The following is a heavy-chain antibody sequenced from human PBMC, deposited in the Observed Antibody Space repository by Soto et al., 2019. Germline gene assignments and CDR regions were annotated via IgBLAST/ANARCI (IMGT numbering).Heavy chain of an antibody. CDR3: ASGLHEVYGMDV. Sequence: QVQLVQSGAEVKKPGASVKVSCTASGYTFTNYAMHWVRQAPGQRLEWMGWINAGNAKTKYSQKFQGRVTITRDTSASTAYMELSSLRSEDTAVFYCASGLHEVYGMDVWGQGTTVTVSS. V-gene: IGHV1-3*01. CDR1: GYTFTNYA. CDR2: INAGNAKT. J-gene: IGHJ6*02. D-gene: IGHD4-4*01.